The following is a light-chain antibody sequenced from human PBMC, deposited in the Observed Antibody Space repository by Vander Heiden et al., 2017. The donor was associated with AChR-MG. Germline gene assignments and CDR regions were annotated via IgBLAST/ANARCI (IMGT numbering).Light chain of an antibody. V-gene: IGKV3-15*01. CDR1: QSVSSN. CDR3: QQYNKGPPRT. Sequence: EIVMTQSPATLSVSPGERATLSCRASQSVSSNLAWYQQKPGQAPRLLIYGASTRATGIPARFSGSGSGTEFTLTISSLQSEDFAVYYCQQYNKGPPRTFGQGTKVEIK. J-gene: IGKJ1*01. CDR2: GAS.